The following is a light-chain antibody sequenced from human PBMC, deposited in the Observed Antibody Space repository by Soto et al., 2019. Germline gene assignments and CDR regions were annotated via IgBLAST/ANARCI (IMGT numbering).Light chain of an antibody. J-gene: IGKJ1*01. CDR2: GQS. CDR3: GKHGTHPRP. V-gene: IGKV3-20*01. Sequence: EIVLTQSPGTLSLSPGQRATLSCRASQSVTSSYLGWYQQKPGQAPSPLTYGQSTRPPATPERLSGSGPGQASPPTTTSLELEDFQVNSCGKHGTHPRPSGPGPKV. CDR1: QSVTSSY.